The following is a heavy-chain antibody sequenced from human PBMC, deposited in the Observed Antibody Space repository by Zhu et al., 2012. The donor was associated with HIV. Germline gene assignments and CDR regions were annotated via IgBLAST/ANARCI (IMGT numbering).Heavy chain of an antibody. D-gene: IGHD3-10*01. V-gene: IGHV4-30-4*01. CDR2: IFYSGST. CDR3: ARLLWFGERAFDI. Sequence: QVQLQESGPGLVKPSQTLSLTCSVSGGSINSGDYYWSWIRQPPGKGLEWIGYIFYSGSTYYNPSLKSRVIISVDASKNQFSLNLSSVTTADTAVYYCARLLWFGERAFDIWGQGTMVTASS. CDR1: GGSINSGDYY. J-gene: IGHJ3*02.